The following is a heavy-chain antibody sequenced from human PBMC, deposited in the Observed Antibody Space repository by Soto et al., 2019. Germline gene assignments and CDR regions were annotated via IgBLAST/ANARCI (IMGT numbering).Heavy chain of an antibody. D-gene: IGHD3-16*01. V-gene: IGHV3-23*01. Sequence: PGGSLRLSCTGSGFSFFSYAMSWVRPAPGKGLERVSTISGSGGPTYYADSVKGRFVVSRDNDKNTVYLHMSSLTGEDTAVYFSAKSELGWFAHWGQGTQVTVSS. CDR3: AKSELGWFAH. CDR1: GFSFFSYA. J-gene: IGHJ5*02. CDR2: ISGSGGPT.